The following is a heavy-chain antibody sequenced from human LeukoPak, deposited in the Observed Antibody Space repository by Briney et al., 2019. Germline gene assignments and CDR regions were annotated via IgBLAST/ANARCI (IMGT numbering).Heavy chain of an antibody. D-gene: IGHD3-22*01. CDR1: GYTFTGYY. CDR2: INPSGGST. CDR3: AREGGYDDSSGYYVNP. Sequence: GASVKVSCEASGYTFTGYYMHWVRQAPGQGLEWMGIINPSGGSTSYAQKFQGRVTMTRDMSTSTVYMELSSLRSEDTAVYYCAREGGYDDSSGYYVNPWGQGTLVTVSS. V-gene: IGHV1-46*01. J-gene: IGHJ5*02.